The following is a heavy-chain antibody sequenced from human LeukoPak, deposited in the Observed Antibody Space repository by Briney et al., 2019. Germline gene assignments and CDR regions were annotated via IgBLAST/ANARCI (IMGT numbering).Heavy chain of an antibody. Sequence: VASVKVSCTASGYTFTGYYMHWVRQAPGQGLEWMGWINPNSGGTNYAQKFQGRVTMTRDTSISTAYMELSRLRSDDTAVYYCAREWKRVKQLVDYWGQGTLVTVSS. V-gene: IGHV1-2*02. CDR1: GYTFTGYY. D-gene: IGHD6-13*01. CDR2: INPNSGGT. CDR3: AREWKRVKQLVDY. J-gene: IGHJ4*02.